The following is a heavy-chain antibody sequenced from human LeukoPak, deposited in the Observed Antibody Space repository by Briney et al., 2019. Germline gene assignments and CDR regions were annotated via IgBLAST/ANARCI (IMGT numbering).Heavy chain of an antibody. V-gene: IGHV3-21*01. J-gene: IGHJ4*02. D-gene: IGHD6-6*01. CDR1: GFTLSSYS. CDR3: ARSEHSSSSFDY. Sequence: GGSLRLSCAASGFTLSSYSMNCVRQAPGKGLEWVSYISSSSTHIYYADSVKGRFTISRDNARNSLYLQMNSLRAEDTAIYYCARSEHSSSSFDYWGQGTLVTVSS. CDR2: ISSSSTHI.